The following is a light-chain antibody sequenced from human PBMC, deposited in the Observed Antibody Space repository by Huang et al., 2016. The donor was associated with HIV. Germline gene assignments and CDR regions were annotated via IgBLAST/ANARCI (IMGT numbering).Light chain of an antibody. Sequence: DIVMTQSPLSLPVTPGEPASISCRSSQSLLNSKGYNYLDWYLQKPGQSHQLLIFLGSNRASGVPDRFSGSGSGTDFTLKISRVEAEDIGIYYCMQALQTPRTFGQGTKVEIK. J-gene: IGKJ1*01. CDR2: LGS. CDR3: MQALQTPRT. CDR1: QSLLNSKGYNY. V-gene: IGKV2-28*01.